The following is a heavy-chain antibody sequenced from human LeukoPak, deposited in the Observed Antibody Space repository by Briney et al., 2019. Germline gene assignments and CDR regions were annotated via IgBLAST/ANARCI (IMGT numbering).Heavy chain of an antibody. CDR2: IRSKAYGGTT. CDR3: TRSYGFWSGYFDY. V-gene: IGHV3-49*04. Sequence: PGRSLRLSCTASGFAFGDYAMSWVRQAPGKGLEWVGFIRSKAYGGTTEYAASVKGRFTISRDDSKIIAYLQMNSLKTEDTAVYYCTRSYGFWSGYFDYWGQGTLVTVSS. CDR1: GFAFGDYA. J-gene: IGHJ4*02. D-gene: IGHD3-3*01.